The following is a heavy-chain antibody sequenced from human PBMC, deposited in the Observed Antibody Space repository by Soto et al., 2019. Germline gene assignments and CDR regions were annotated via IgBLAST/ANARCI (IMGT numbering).Heavy chain of an antibody. CDR2: ISGSGGST. Sequence: EVQLLESGGGLVQPGGSLRLSCAASGFTFSSYAMSWVRQAPGKGLEWVSAISGSGGSTYYADSVKGRFTISRDNSKNTLYLQMNSLRAEYTAVYYCAKRPYGSGSYFDYWGQGTLVTVSS. D-gene: IGHD3-10*01. V-gene: IGHV3-23*01. CDR1: GFTFSSYA. CDR3: AKRPYGSGSYFDY. J-gene: IGHJ4*02.